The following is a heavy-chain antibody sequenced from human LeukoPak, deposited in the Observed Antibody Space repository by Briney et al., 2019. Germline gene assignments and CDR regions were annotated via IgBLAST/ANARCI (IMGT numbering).Heavy chain of an antibody. CDR2: IYYSGST. J-gene: IGHJ3*02. CDR1: GGSISSSSYY. Sequence: SETLSLTCTVSGGSISSSSYYWGWIRQPPGKGLEWIGSIYYSGSTYYNPSLKSRVTISVDTSKNQFSLKLGSVTAADTAVYYCASDSSGYYDPYAFDIWGQGTMVTVSS. D-gene: IGHD3-22*01. CDR3: ASDSSGYYDPYAFDI. V-gene: IGHV4-39*01.